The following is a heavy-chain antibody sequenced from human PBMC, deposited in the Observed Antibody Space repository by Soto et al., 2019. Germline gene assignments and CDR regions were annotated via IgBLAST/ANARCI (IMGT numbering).Heavy chain of an antibody. CDR3: ARDRLGLRYFDWFFPLSPLYGMDV. D-gene: IGHD3-9*01. CDR1: GGTFSSYT. V-gene: IGHV1-69*08. CDR2: IIPILGIA. Sequence: QVQLVQSGAEVKKPGSSVKVSCKASGGTFSSYTISWVRQAPGQGLEWMGRIIPILGIANYAQKFQGRVTLTADKSTSTAYLELSSMRCEDTAVYYCARDRLGLRYFDWFFPLSPLYGMDVWGQGTTVTVSS. J-gene: IGHJ6*02.